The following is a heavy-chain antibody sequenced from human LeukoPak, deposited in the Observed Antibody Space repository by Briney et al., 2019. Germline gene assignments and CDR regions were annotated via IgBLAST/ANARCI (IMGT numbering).Heavy chain of an antibody. Sequence: SETLSLTCAVHGGSFSGYHWSWIRQPPGKGLEWIGEINHSGSTNYNPSVKSRVTISVDTSKHQFSLKLSSVTAADTAVYYCASGYSSSWYTEKRSFDSWGHGTLVTVSS. V-gene: IGHV4-34*01. J-gene: IGHJ4*01. CDR2: INHSGST. CDR3: ASGYSSSWYTEKRSFDS. CDR1: GGSFSGYH. D-gene: IGHD6-13*01.